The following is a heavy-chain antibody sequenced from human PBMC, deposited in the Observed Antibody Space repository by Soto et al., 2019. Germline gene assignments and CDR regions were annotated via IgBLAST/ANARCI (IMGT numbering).Heavy chain of an antibody. J-gene: IGHJ4*02. V-gene: IGHV1-46*03. D-gene: IGHD3-10*01. CDR1: GYTFTSYY. Sequence: ASVKVSCKASGYTFTSYYMHWVRQAPGQGLEWMGIINPSGGSTSYAQKFQGRVTMTRDTSTSTVYMELSSLRSEDTAVYYCARDVVRGVTLGDFDYWGQGNLVTVSS. CDR2: INPSGGST. CDR3: ARDVVRGVTLGDFDY.